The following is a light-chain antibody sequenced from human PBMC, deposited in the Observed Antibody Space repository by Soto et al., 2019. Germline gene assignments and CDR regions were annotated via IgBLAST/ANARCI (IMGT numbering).Light chain of an antibody. CDR2: GNT. CDR3: QSYDSSLSGSV. J-gene: IGLJ2*01. Sequence: QSVLTQPPSVSWAPGQRVTISCTGSSSNIGAGYDVHWYQQLPRTAPKLLIYGNTNRPSGVPDRFSGSKSGTSASLAITGLQAEDEADYYCQSYDSSLSGSVFGGGTQLTVL. CDR1: SSNIGAGYD. V-gene: IGLV1-40*01.